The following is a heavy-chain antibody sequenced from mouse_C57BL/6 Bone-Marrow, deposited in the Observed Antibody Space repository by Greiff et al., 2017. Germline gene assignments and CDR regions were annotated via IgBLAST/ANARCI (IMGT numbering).Heavy chain of an antibody. D-gene: IGHD1-1*01. CDR1: GYTFTDYY. Sequence: EVKLMESGPVLVKPGASVKMSCKASGYTFTDYYMNWVKQSHGKSLEWIGVINPYNGGTSYNQKFKGKATLTVDKSSSTAYMELNSLTSEDSAVYYCARGGDYGSSSWFAYWGQGTLVTVSA. CDR2: INPYNGGT. V-gene: IGHV1-19*01. J-gene: IGHJ3*01. CDR3: ARGGDYGSSSWFAY.